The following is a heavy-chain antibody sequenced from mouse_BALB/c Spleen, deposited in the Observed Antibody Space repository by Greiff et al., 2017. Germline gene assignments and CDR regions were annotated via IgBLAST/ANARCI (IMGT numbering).Heavy chain of an antibody. Sequence: EVQLVESGGGLVQPGGSRKLPCAASGFTFSSYGMSWVRQTPDKRLELVATINSNGGSTYYPDSVKGRFTISRDNAKNTLYLQMSSLKSEDTAMYYCARERYYSSSYDAMDYWGQGTSVTVSS. D-gene: IGHD1-1*01. CDR3: ARERYYSSSYDAMDY. V-gene: IGHV5-6-3*01. CDR2: INSNGGST. J-gene: IGHJ4*01. CDR1: GFTFSSYG.